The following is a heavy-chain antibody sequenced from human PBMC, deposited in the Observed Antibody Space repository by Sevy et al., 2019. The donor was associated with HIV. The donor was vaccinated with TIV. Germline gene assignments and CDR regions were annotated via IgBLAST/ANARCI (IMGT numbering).Heavy chain of an antibody. J-gene: IGHJ6*02. Sequence: GGYLRLSCAASGFTFSSYAMHWVRQAPGKGLEWVVVISYDGSNKYYADAVKGRFTISRDNSKNTLYLQMNSLRAEDTAVYYCARAGGGYYYGSGSYSSPYYYYGMDVWGQGTTVTVSS. CDR2: ISYDGSNK. CDR1: GFTFSSYA. CDR3: ARAGGGYYYGSGSYSSPYYYYGMDV. D-gene: IGHD3-10*01. V-gene: IGHV3-30-3*01.